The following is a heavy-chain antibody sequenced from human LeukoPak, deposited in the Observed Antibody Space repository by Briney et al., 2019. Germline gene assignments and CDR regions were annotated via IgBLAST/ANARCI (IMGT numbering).Heavy chain of an antibody. CDR1: GGSISSYY. D-gene: IGHD4-23*01. CDR3: AKLRWSSSGAFDI. Sequence: PSETLSLTCTVSGGSISSYYWTWIRQPAGKGLEWIGRIHSSGSMNHNPSLKSRVTMSVDTSNNQFSLKLSSVTAADTAVYYCAKLRWSSSGAFDIWGQGTMVTVSS. J-gene: IGHJ3*02. V-gene: IGHV4-4*07. CDR2: IHSSGSM.